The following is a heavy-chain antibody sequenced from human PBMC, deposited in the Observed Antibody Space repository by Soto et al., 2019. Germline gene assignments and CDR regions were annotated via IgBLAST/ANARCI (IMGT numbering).Heavy chain of an antibody. CDR2: IYYSGST. CDR3: AREGGGLHCSSTSFLSMDV. Sequence: SETLSLTCTVSGGSISSYYWSWIRQPPGKGLEWIGYIYYSGSTNYNPSLKSRVTISVDTSKNQFSLKLSSVTAADTAVYYCAREGGGLHCSSTSFLSMDVWGQVTTVTVSS. J-gene: IGHJ6*02. D-gene: IGHD2-2*01. CDR1: GGSISSYY. V-gene: IGHV4-59*01.